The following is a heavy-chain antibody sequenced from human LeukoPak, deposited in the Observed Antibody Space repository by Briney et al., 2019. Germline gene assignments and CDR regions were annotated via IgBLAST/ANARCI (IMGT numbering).Heavy chain of an antibody. Sequence: GGSLRLSCAASGFTVSSNYMSWVRQAPGKGLKWVSVIYSGGSTYYADSVKGRFTISRDNSKNTLYLQMNSLRAEDTAVYYCARTVVIRYFDYWGQGTLVTVSS. V-gene: IGHV3-66*01. CDR1: GFTVSSNY. CDR2: IYSGGST. D-gene: IGHD3-22*01. CDR3: ARTVVIRYFDY. J-gene: IGHJ4*02.